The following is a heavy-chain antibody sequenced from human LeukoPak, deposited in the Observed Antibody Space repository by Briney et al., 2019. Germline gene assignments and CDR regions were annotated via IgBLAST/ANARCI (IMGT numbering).Heavy chain of an antibody. D-gene: IGHD4-17*01. CDR1: GFIFNSYA. CDR2: ISGSGGST. Sequence: GGSLRLSCAASGFIFNSYAMSWVRQAPGKGLEWVSAISGSGGSTYYADSVKGRFTISRDNSKNTLYLQMNSLRAEDTAVYYCARGGPHDYGEVWGQGTLVTVSS. V-gene: IGHV3-23*01. CDR3: ARGGPHDYGEV. J-gene: IGHJ4*02.